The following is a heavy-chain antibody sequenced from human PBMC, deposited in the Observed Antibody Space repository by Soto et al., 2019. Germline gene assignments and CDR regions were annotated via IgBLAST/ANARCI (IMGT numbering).Heavy chain of an antibody. D-gene: IGHD6-13*01. CDR2: INSDGSST. J-gene: IGHJ6*02. CDR1: GFTFSNYD. V-gene: IGHV3-74*01. Sequence: GGSLRVSCAASGFTFSNYDRSWVRQAPGKGLEWVSRINSDGSSTSYADSVKGRFTISRDNAKNTLYLQMNSLRAEDTAVYYCARDKFASKAAAGTIRYYYGMDVWGQGTTVTVSS. CDR3: ARDKFASKAAAGTIRYYYGMDV.